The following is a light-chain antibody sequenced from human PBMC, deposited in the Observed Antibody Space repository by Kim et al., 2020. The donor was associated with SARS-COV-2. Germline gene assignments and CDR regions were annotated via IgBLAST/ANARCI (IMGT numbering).Light chain of an antibody. CDR1: SGHSGYI. CDR3: ETWDSNTYWV. J-gene: IGLJ3*02. Sequence: QPVLTQSSSASASLGSSVKLTCTLSSGHSGYIIAWHQQQPGKAPRYLMKLERSGNYNKGSGVPDRFSGSSSGADRYLTISNLQSEDEADYYCETWDSNTYWVFGGGTQLTVL. CDR2: LERSGNY. V-gene: IGLV4-60*03.